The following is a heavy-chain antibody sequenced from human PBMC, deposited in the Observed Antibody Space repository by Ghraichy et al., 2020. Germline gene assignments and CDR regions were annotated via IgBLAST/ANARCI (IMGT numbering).Heavy chain of an antibody. V-gene: IGHV3-15*01. J-gene: IGHJ4*02. CDR2: IKSKTDGGTT. D-gene: IGHD1-7*01. CDR3: TTARYNWNSPSY. CDR1: GFTFSNAW. Sequence: GESLNISCAASGFTFSNAWMSWVRQAPGKGLEWVGRIKSKTDGGTTDYAAPVKGRFTISRDDSKNTLYLQMNSLKTEDTAVYYCTTARYNWNSPSYWGQGTLVTVSS.